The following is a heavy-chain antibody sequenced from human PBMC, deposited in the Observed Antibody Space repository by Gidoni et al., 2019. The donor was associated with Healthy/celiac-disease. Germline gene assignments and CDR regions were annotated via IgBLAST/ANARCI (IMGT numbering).Heavy chain of an antibody. CDR3: ARSRGPGAYSGSYGSWYYGMDV. V-gene: IGHV1-69*01. J-gene: IGHJ6*02. CDR2: IIPIFGTA. D-gene: IGHD1-26*01. Sequence: QVQLVQSGAEVKKPGSSVKVSCKASGGTFSSYAISWVRQAPGQGLEWMGGIIPIFGTANYAQKFQGRVTITADESTSTAYMELSSLRSEDTAVYYCARSRGPGAYSGSYGSWYYGMDVWGQGTTVTVSS. CDR1: GGTFSSYA.